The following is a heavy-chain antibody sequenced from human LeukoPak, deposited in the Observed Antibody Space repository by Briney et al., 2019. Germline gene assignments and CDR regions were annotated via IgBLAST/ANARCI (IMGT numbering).Heavy chain of an antibody. CDR2: IYHSGST. J-gene: IGHJ4*02. V-gene: IGHV4-30-2*01. Sequence: KSSETLSLTCAVSGGSISSGGYYWSWIRQPPGKGLEWIGYIYHSGSTYYNPSLKSRVTISVDRSKNQFSLKLSSVTAADTAVYYCARGIGGYDLDYWGQGTLVTVSS. CDR1: GGSISSGGYY. D-gene: IGHD3-16*01. CDR3: ARGIGGYDLDY.